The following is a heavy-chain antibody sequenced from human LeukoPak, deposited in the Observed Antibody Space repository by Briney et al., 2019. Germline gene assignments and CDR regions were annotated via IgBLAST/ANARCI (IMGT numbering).Heavy chain of an antibody. Sequence: ASVKVSCKASGYTFTSYAMHWVRQAPGQRLEWMGWINAGNGNTKCSQKFQGRVTITRDTSASTAYMELSSLRSEDTAVYYCARDQWLVLNAFDIWGQGTMVTVSS. J-gene: IGHJ3*02. CDR3: ARDQWLVLNAFDI. CDR2: INAGNGNT. V-gene: IGHV1-3*01. D-gene: IGHD6-19*01. CDR1: GYTFTSYA.